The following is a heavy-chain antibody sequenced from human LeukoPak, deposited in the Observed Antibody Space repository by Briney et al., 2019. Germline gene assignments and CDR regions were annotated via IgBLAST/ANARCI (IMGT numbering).Heavy chain of an antibody. Sequence: GGSLRLSCAASGLTFNSYWMSWVRQAPGKGLEWVAVISYDGSNKYYADSVKGRFTISRDNSKNTLYLQMNSLRAEDTAVYYCAKDPDHYYDSSGYSPWGQGTLVTVSS. D-gene: IGHD3-22*01. J-gene: IGHJ5*02. V-gene: IGHV3-30*18. CDR3: AKDPDHYYDSSGYSP. CDR1: GLTFNSYW. CDR2: ISYDGSNK.